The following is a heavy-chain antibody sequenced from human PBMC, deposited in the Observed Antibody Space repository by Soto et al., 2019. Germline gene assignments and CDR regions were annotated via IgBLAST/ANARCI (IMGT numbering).Heavy chain of an antibody. J-gene: IGHJ3*02. CDR1: GFTFSSYD. CDR2: IGTAGDT. V-gene: IGHV3-13*01. D-gene: IGHD1-20*01. Sequence: GGSPRLSCAASGFTFSSYDMHWVRQATGKGLEWVSAIGTAGDTYYPGSVKGRFTISRENAKNSLYLQMNSLRAGDTAVYYCARLSNWNDVGAFDIWGQGTMVTVSS. CDR3: ARLSNWNDVGAFDI.